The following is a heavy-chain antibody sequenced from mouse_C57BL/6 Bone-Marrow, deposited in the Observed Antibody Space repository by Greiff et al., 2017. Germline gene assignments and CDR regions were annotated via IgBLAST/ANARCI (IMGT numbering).Heavy chain of an antibody. J-gene: IGHJ1*03. CDR1: GYTFTSYW. CDR2: FDPSDSKT. V-gene: IGHV1-52*01. CDR3: GSRYVDV. Sequence: QVQLQQPGAELVRPWSSVTLSCKASGYTFTSYWIHWVKQRPIQGLEWIGNFDPSDSKTHYTAKFKDKATLTVDTSSSTDYMQLSSLTSEDCAGYYSGSRYVDVWGTGTTVTVSS.